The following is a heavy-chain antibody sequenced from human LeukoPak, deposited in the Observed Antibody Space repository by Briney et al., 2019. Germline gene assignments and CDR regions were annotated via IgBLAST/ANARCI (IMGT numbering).Heavy chain of an antibody. CDR1: GGSFSGYY. CDR2: INHSGST. Sequence: SETLSLTCAVYGGSFSGYYWSWIRQPPGKGLEWIGEINHSGSTNYNPSLKSRVSISVDTSKNQFSLKLSSVTAADTAVYYCARGYYMDVWGKGTTVTVSS. CDR3: ARGYYMDV. J-gene: IGHJ6*03. V-gene: IGHV4-34*01.